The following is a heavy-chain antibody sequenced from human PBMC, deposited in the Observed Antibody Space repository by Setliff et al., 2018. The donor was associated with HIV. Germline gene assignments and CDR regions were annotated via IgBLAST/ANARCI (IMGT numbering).Heavy chain of an antibody. CDR2: ITPIFGTP. CDR3: ATAGEMATIDYSYYYMGV. V-gene: IGHV1-69*13. Sequence: SVKVSCKASGGTFSRNAISWVRQAPGQGLEWIGGITPIFGTPKYAQKFQGRVTITADESRSTAYLELSSLRSEDTAVYYCATAGEMATIDYSYYYMGVWGKGTTVTVSS. CDR1: GGTFSRNA. D-gene: IGHD3-10*01. J-gene: IGHJ6*03.